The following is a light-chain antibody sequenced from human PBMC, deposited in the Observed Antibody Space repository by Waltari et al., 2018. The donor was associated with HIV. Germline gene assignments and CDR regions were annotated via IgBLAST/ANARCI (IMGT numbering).Light chain of an antibody. CDR2: EVT. CDR1: TSDIHDYNF. Sequence: QSALTQPPSASGSPGQSVNMSCTGATSDIHDYNFTSWYQQYSGKAPKLIIFEVTKRPSGVPYRFSGSTSGNTATLIVCGLQAEDEVVYCCSSFAGSNKLFGGGTKLSV. V-gene: IGLV2-8*01. CDR3: SSFAGSNKL. J-gene: IGLJ2*01.